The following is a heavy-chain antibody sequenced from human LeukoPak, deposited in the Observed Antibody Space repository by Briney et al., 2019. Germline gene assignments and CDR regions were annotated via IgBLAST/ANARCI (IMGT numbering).Heavy chain of an antibody. D-gene: IGHD6-19*01. Sequence: GGSLRLSCAASGFTFSSYAMSWVRQAPGKVLEWVSAISGSGGSTYYADSVKGRFTISRDNSKNTLYLQMNSLRAEDTAVYYCANAIAVAKRADYWGQGTLVTVSS. CDR1: GFTFSSYA. CDR2: ISGSGGST. J-gene: IGHJ4*02. V-gene: IGHV3-23*01. CDR3: ANAIAVAKRADY.